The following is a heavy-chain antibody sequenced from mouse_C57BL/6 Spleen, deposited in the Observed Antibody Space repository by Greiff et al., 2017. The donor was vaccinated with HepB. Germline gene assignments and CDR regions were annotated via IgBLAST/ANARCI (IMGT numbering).Heavy chain of an antibody. CDR2: INPGSGGT. J-gene: IGHJ3*01. CDR3: ASRSTDWFAY. Sequence: VKLMESGAELVRPGTSVKVSCKASGYAFTNYLIEWVKQRPGQGLEWIGVINPGSGGTNYNEKFKGKATLTADKSSSTAYMQLSSLTSEDSAVYFCASRSTDWFAYWGQGTLVTVSA. CDR1: GYAFTNYL. V-gene: IGHV1-54*01. D-gene: IGHD5-1*01.